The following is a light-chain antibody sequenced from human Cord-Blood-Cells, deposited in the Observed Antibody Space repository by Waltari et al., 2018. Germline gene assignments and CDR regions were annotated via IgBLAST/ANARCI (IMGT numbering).Light chain of an antibody. V-gene: IGKV3-11*01. CDR3: QQRSNWPPPYT. Sequence: EIVLTQSPATLSLSPGERATLSCRASQSVSSYLAWYQQKPGQAPRLLIYDASNRTTGSRARFSDSGSGTDFNLTISSLEPEDFAVYYCQQRSNWPPPYTFGQGTKLEIK. J-gene: IGKJ2*01. CDR2: DAS. CDR1: QSVSSY.